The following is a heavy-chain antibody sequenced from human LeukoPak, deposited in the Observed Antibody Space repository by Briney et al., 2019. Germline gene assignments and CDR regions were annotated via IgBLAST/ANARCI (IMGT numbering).Heavy chain of an antibody. Sequence: SGGSLRLSCAASGFTFSSYAMSWVRQAPGKGLGWVSAISGSGGSTYYADSVKGRFTISRDNSKNTLYLQMNSLRAEDTAVYYCAKDPELQLWIAAFFDYWGQGTLVTVSS. D-gene: IGHD5-18*01. CDR1: GFTFSSYA. CDR3: AKDPELQLWIAAFFDY. CDR2: ISGSGGST. V-gene: IGHV3-23*01. J-gene: IGHJ4*02.